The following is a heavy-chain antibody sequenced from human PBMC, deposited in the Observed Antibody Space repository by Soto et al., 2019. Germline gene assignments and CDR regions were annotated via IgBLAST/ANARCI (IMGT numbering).Heavy chain of an antibody. CDR3: ARDYNWAVDY. V-gene: IGHV1-46*01. D-gene: IGHD1-1*01. J-gene: IGHJ4*02. CDR1: GFTFTSYH. Sequence: QVQLVQSGAEVKKPGASLKVSCKASGFTFTSYHMHWLRQAPGQGLQWMGIIQPRYHSITYAQKFQGRVSMTWDTSTSTVYMELSSLRSDDTAVYYCARDYNWAVDYWGQGTLVTVSS. CDR2: IQPRYHSI.